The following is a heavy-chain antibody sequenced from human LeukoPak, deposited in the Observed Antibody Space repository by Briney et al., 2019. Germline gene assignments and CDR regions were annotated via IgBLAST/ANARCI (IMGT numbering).Heavy chain of an antibody. J-gene: IGHJ4*02. D-gene: IGHD1-26*01. V-gene: IGHV4-61*08. CDR2: INHSGST. CDR1: GGSISSGGYS. Sequence: PSETLSLTCAVSGGSISSGGYSWSWIRQPPGKGLEWIGEINHSGSTNYNPSLKSRVTISVDTPKNQFSLKLSSVTAADTAVYYCARSGSPYYFDYWGQGTLVTVSS. CDR3: ARSGSPYYFDY.